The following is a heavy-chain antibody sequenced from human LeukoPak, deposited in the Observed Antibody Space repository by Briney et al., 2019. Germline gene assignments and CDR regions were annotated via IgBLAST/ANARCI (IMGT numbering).Heavy chain of an antibody. J-gene: IGHJ6*03. V-gene: IGHV1-18*01. CDR1: GGTFSSYG. D-gene: IGHD5-18*01. CDR3: ARAPPTRGYSYGPQSYYYYYYMDV. CDR2: ISAYNGNT. Sequence: GASVKVSCKASGGTFSSYGISWVRQAPGQGLEWMGWISAYNGNTNYAQKLQGRVTMTTDTSTSTAYMELRSLRSDDTAVYYCARAPPTRGYSYGPQSYYYYYYMDVWGKGTTVTVSS.